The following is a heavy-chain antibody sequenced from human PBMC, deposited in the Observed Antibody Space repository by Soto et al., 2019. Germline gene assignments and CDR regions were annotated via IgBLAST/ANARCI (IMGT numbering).Heavy chain of an antibody. CDR1: GFTFSSYS. J-gene: IGHJ4*02. V-gene: IGHV3-21*01. Sequence: GALRLSCAASGFTFSSYSMNWVRQAPGKGLEWVSSISCHRSYIYYADSVKGRFTISRDNSKNTLYLQMNSLRDEDTAVYYCAREPTYCSGGSCYSEGFDYWGQGTLVTVSS. D-gene: IGHD2-15*01. CDR3: AREPTYCSGGSCYSEGFDY. CDR2: ISCHRSYI.